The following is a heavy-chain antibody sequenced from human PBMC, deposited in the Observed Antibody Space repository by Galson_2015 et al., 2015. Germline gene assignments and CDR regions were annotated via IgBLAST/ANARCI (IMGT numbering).Heavy chain of an antibody. CDR1: GGTFSSYA. Sequence: SVKVSCKASGGTFSSYAISWVRQAPGQGLEWMGGIIPIFGTANCAQKFQGRVTITADESTSTAYMELSSLRSEDTAVYYCARVRGGYYYGDAFDIWGQGTMVTVSS. CDR3: ARVRGGYYYGDAFDI. V-gene: IGHV1-69*13. D-gene: IGHD3-22*01. J-gene: IGHJ3*02. CDR2: IIPIFGTA.